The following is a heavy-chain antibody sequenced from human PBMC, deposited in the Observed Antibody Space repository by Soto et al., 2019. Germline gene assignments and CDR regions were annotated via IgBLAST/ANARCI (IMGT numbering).Heavy chain of an antibody. CDR2: INAGNGNT. Sequence: QVQLVQSGAEVKKPGASVKVSCKASGYTFTSYAMHWVRQAPGQRLEWMGWINAGNGNTKYSQKFQGRVTITRDTSASKAYMDLSTLRSEDTAVYYCARGPRVDTAMNLSFDYWGQGTLVTVSA. J-gene: IGHJ4*02. D-gene: IGHD5-18*01. V-gene: IGHV1-3*01. CDR3: ARGPRVDTAMNLSFDY. CDR1: GYTFTSYA.